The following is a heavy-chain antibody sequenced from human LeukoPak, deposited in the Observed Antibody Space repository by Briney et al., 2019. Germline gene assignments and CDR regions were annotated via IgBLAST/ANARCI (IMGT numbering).Heavy chain of an antibody. V-gene: IGHV4-38-2*02. Sequence: SETLSLTCTVSGYSISTGYYWGWIRQPPGKGLEWIGSIYYSGSTYYNPSLKSRVTISVDTSKNQFSLKLSSVTAADTAVYYCATGPYYMDVWGKGTTVTISS. CDR3: ATGPYYMDV. J-gene: IGHJ6*03. CDR1: GYSISTGYY. CDR2: IYYSGST.